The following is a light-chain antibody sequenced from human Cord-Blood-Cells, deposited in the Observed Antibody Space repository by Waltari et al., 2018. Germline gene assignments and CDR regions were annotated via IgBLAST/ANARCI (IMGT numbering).Light chain of an antibody. CDR3: QQYYSTPT. J-gene: IGKJ1*01. V-gene: IGKV4-1*01. CDR2: WAS. CDR1: QSVLYSSNNKNS. Sequence: DIVMPPSSDPLAVSLVERGTINCKSSQSVLYSSNNKNSLAWYQQKPRQPPKLIISWASTRESGVPDRFSGSGSGTDFTLAISSLQAEDVAVYYCQQYYSTPTFGQGTKVEIK.